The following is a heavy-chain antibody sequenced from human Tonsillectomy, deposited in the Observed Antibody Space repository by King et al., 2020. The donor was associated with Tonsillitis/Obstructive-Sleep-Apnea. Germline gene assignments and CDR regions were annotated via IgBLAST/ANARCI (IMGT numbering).Heavy chain of an antibody. D-gene: IGHD2-15*01. J-gene: IGHJ4*02. CDR3: ARDGPYCRGGSFFFDY. Sequence: QLVQSGAEVKKPGASVKVSCKASGYTFTGYYMHWVRQAPGQGLEWMGRINPNSGGTNYAQKFQGRGTMTRDTSISTAYMELSRLRSDATALYYCARDGPYCRGGSFFFDYWRQGTLVTVSS. V-gene: IGHV1-2*06. CDR2: INPNSGGT. CDR1: GYTFTGYY.